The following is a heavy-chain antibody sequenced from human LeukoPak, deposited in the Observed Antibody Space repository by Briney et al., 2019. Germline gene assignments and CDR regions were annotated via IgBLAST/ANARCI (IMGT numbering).Heavy chain of an antibody. V-gene: IGHV4-30-2*01. Sequence: PSETLSLTCAVSGGSISSGGYSWSWIRQPPGKGLEWIGYIYHSGSTYYNPSLKSRVTISVGRSKNQFSLKLSSVTAADTAVYYCARASFDFWSGYYVYWGQGTLVTVSS. CDR2: IYHSGST. J-gene: IGHJ4*02. CDR1: GGSISSGGYS. CDR3: ARASFDFWSGYYVY. D-gene: IGHD3-3*01.